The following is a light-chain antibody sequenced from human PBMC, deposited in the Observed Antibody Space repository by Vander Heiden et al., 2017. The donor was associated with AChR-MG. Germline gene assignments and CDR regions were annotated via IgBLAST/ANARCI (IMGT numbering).Light chain of an antibody. V-gene: IGLV1-51*01. CDR3: GKWDSSLSAGGGSWV. CDR2: DNN. J-gene: IGLJ3*02. Sequence: QSVLTQPPSVSAAPGQKVTISCSGSSSNIGNHYVSWYQQLPGTAPKPPIYDNNKRTAGIPDRVSGSKSGTSATLGITGLQTGDEADDDGGKWDSSLSAGGGSWVFGGGTKLTVL. CDR1: SSNIGNHY.